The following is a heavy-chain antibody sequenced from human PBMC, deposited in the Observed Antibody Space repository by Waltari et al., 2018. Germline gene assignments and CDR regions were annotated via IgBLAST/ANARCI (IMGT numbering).Heavy chain of an antibody. CDR2: ISVHSGAT. CDR1: VSA. D-gene: IGHD1-26*01. V-gene: IGHV1-18*01. Sequence: QVQVVQSGAEEEKPGASVKVSCTTSVSAPRWVGQAPGRGLEWMGWISVHSGATNYGQNFRDRVIMTADTSTRTAYLEVRNLRSDDTAVYYCARDSNHWDPRYMDVWGKGTTVTVSS. CDR3: ARDSNHWDPRYMDV. J-gene: IGHJ6*03.